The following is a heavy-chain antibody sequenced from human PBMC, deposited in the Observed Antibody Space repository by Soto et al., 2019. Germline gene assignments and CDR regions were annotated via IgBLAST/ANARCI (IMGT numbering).Heavy chain of an antibody. CDR2: IYPGDSDT. D-gene: IGHD2-2*01. Sequence: GESLKISCQGSGYSFTSYWIGWVRQMPGKGLEWMGIIYPGDSDTRYSPSFQGQVTISADKSISTAYLQWSSLKASDTAMYYCARRFCSSTSCYGYYFDYWGQGTLVTVSS. CDR1: GYSFTSYW. V-gene: IGHV5-51*01. J-gene: IGHJ4*02. CDR3: ARRFCSSTSCYGYYFDY.